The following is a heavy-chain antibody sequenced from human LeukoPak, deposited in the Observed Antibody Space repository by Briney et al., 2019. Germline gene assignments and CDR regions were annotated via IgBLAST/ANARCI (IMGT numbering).Heavy chain of an antibody. CDR2: INSNTGAT. V-gene: IGHV1-2*02. J-gene: IGHJ4*02. CDR1: GFTFTNYF. CDR3: ARGDALVREVPEYYYDY. D-gene: IGHD3-10*01. Sequence: GASVKVSCKASGFTFTNYFLHWVRPTPGQGLEWMAYINSNTGATTYAQKFLGRVTLTTDTSISTTYMDLSRLTSGDTAVYYCARGDALVREVPEYYYDYWGQGTLVTVSS.